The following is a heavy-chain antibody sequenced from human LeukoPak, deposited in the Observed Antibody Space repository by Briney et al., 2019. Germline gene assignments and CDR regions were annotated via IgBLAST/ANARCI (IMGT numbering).Heavy chain of an antibody. V-gene: IGHV3-23*01. D-gene: IGHD6-19*01. J-gene: IGHJ4*02. CDR3: AARPVADNPAPFDY. CDR2: ITGSGSRA. CDR1: GFTFSNYA. Sequence: GGSLRLSCAASGFTFSNYAMTWVRQPPGKGLECVSSITGSGSRAYYADSVKGRFTISRDSSKNTLFLQMNSLRADDTAVYYCAARPVADNPAPFDYWGQGTLVTVSS.